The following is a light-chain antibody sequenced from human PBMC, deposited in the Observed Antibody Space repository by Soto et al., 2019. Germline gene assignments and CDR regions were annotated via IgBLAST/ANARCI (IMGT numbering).Light chain of an antibody. CDR3: SAWDDSLNGRV. CDR1: SSNIGSNT. CDR2: INN. V-gene: IGLV1-44*01. Sequence: QAVVTQPPSASGTPGQTVTVSCSGSSSNIGSNTVTWYQQLPGTAPKLLIYINNQRPSGVPDRFSGSKSGTSASLAISGLQSEDEADYYCSAWDDSLNGRVFGGGTKLTVL. J-gene: IGLJ3*02.